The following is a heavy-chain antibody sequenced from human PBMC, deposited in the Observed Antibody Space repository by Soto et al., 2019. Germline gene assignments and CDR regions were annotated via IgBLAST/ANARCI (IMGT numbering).Heavy chain of an antibody. Sequence: GGSLRLSCAASGFTFSTYSMTWVRQAPGKGLEWVSGISSSGGSKYYADSVKGRFTISRDNSKNTLYLQMNSLRAEDTAVYYCAKEAGTRGGGAFDIWGQGTMVTVSS. CDR3: AKEAGTRGGGAFDI. CDR2: ISSSGGSK. V-gene: IGHV3-23*01. J-gene: IGHJ3*02. CDR1: GFTFSTYS. D-gene: IGHD1-7*01.